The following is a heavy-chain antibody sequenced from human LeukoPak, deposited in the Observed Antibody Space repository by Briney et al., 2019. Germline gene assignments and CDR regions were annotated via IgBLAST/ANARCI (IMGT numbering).Heavy chain of an antibody. CDR2: ISAYNGNT. Sequence: ASVKVSFKGSGYTFTSYGFSWVRQPPAQGLEWMGFISAYNGNTTYAQKLQGRVTKTTDTSTSTAYMELKSLRSDDTAVYYCARDNRYGDYVCGRYRSTPLGYCYYGMDVWGQGTTVTVSS. V-gene: IGHV1-18*01. CDR1: GYTFTSYG. D-gene: IGHD3-16*02. CDR3: ARDNRYGDYVCGRYRSTPLGYCYYGMDV. J-gene: IGHJ6*02.